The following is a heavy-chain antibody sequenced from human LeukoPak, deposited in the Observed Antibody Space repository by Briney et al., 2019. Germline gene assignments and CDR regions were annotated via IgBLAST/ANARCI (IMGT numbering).Heavy chain of an antibody. CDR1: GFTFSSYG. D-gene: IGHD6-13*01. J-gene: IGHJ4*02. CDR3: ARDLVAYSSSWEIDY. CDR2: ISGSGDIA. V-gene: IGHV3-23*01. Sequence: PGGSLRLSCAASGFTFSSYGINWVRQAPGKGLEWVSAISGSGDIAFYTDPVKGRFTISRDNSKNTLYLQMNSLRAEDTAVYYCARDLVAYSSSWEIDYWGQGTLVTVSS.